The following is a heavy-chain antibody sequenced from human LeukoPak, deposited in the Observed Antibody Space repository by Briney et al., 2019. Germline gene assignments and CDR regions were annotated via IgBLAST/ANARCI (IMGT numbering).Heavy chain of an antibody. J-gene: IGHJ6*02. D-gene: IGHD4-23*01. Sequence: GGSLRLTCAASGFTFSSYARSWIRQAPGKGLEWVWAISGSGGSTYYAHSVKGRFTVSRDNSKNPLYLQMNSLRAEDTAVYYCAKDLGLRWNYYGMDVWGQGTTVTVSS. V-gene: IGHV3-23*01. CDR1: GFTFSSYA. CDR3: AKDLGLRWNYYGMDV. CDR2: ISGSGGST.